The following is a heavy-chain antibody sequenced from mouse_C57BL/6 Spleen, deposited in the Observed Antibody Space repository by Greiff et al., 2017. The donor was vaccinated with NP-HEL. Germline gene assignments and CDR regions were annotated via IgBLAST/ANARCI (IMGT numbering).Heavy chain of an antibody. J-gene: IGHJ3*01. CDR2: IGPGSGST. Sequence: VQLPESGAELVKPGASVQISCKASGYTFNDYYINWVKQRPGQGLEWIGKIGPGSGSTYYNEKFKGKATLTADKSSSTAYMPLSSLKSEDSAVNFCARFDGTTLPFAYWGQGTLVTVSA. D-gene: IGHD2-3*01. CDR1: GYTFNDYY. CDR3: ARFDGTTLPFAY. V-gene: IGHV1-77*01.